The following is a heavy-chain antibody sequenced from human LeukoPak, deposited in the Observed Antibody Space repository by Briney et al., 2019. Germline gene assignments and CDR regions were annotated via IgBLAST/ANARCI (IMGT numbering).Heavy chain of an antibody. Sequence: PGGSLRLSCAASGFTFSSYAMSWVRQAPGKGLEWVSAISGSGGSTYYADSVKGRFTISRDNSKNTLYLQMNSLRAEDTAVYYCANPTPSGSYSGAEYFQHWGQGTLVTVSS. CDR2: ISGSGGST. D-gene: IGHD3-10*01. J-gene: IGHJ1*01. CDR3: ANPTPSGSYSGAEYFQH. CDR1: GFTFSSYA. V-gene: IGHV3-23*01.